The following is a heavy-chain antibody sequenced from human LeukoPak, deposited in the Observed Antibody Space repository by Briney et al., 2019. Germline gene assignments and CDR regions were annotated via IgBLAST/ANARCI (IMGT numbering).Heavy chain of an antibody. V-gene: IGHV4-34*01. J-gene: IGHJ4*02. Sequence: PSETLSLTCAVYGGSFSGYYWSWIRQPPGKGLEWIGEINHSGSTNYNPSLKSRVTISVDTSKNQFSLKLSSVTAADTAVYYCARAPVAGHFDYWGQGTLVTVSS. CDR1: GGSFSGYY. CDR3: ARAPVAGHFDY. CDR2: INHSGST. D-gene: IGHD6-19*01.